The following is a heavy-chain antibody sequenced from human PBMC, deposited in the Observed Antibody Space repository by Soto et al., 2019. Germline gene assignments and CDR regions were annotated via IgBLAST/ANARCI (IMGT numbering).Heavy chain of an antibody. D-gene: IGHD6-19*01. CDR2: IIPILGIA. CDR1: GGTFSSYT. J-gene: IGHJ5*02. Sequence: GASVKVSCKASGGTFSSYTISWVRQAPGQGLEWMGRIIPILGIANYAQKFQGRVTITADKSTSTAYMELSSLRSEDTAVYYCARGIAVADPFDPWGQGTLVTVSS. CDR3: ARGIAVADPFDP. V-gene: IGHV1-69*02.